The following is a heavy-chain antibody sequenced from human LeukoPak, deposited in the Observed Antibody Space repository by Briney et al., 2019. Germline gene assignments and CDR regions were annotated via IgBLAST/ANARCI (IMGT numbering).Heavy chain of an antibody. CDR1: GFTFSDYY. J-gene: IGHJ4*02. V-gene: IGHV3-11*04. Sequence: GGSLRLSCAASGFTFSDYYMSWIRQAPGKGLEWVSYISSSGSTIYYADSVKGRFTISRDNAKNSPYLQMNSLRAEDTAVYYCAKDHYYGSGSYFDYWAREPWSPSPQ. CDR2: ISSSGSTI. D-gene: IGHD3-10*01. CDR3: AKDHYYGSGSYFDY.